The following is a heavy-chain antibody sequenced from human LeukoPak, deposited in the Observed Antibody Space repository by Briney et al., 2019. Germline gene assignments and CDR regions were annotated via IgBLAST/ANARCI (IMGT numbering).Heavy chain of an antibody. D-gene: IGHD5-12*01. J-gene: IGHJ4*02. Sequence: SETLALTCAVYGGSFSGYYWSWIRQPPGKGLEWIGEINHSGSTNYNPSLKSRVTISVDTSKNQFSLKLSSVTAADPAVYYCARDHSGYSIDYWGQGTLVTVSS. CDR3: ARDHSGYSIDY. CDR1: GGSFSGYY. CDR2: INHSGST. V-gene: IGHV4-34*01.